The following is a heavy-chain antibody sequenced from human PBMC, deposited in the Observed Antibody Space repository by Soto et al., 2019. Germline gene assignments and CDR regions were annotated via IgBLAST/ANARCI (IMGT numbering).Heavy chain of an antibody. CDR2: IYYSGST. CDR1: GGSISSRGYY. J-gene: IGHJ5*02. CDR3: ATSNWFAP. Sequence: QLQLQESGPGLVKPSETLSLTCTLSGGSISSRGYYWGWIRQPPGKGLEWIGNIYYSGSTYYNPSLKSRVTISVDTSKNPFSLKLSSVTAADTAVYYCATSNWFAPWGQGTLVTVSS. V-gene: IGHV4-39*01.